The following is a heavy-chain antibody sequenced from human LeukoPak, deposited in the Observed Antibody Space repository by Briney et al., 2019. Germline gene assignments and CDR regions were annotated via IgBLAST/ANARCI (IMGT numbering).Heavy chain of an antibody. CDR1: GYSISSGGYY. D-gene: IGHD4-11*01. V-gene: IGHV4-30-2*01. CDR2: IYHSGST. CDR3: ARASVTYYYYYYMDV. Sequence: SETLSLTCTVSGYSISSGGYYWSWIRQPPGKGLEWIGYIYHSGSTYYNPSLKSRVTISVDRSKNQFSLKLSSVTAADTAVYYCARASVTYYYYYYMDVWGKGTTVTVSS. J-gene: IGHJ6*03.